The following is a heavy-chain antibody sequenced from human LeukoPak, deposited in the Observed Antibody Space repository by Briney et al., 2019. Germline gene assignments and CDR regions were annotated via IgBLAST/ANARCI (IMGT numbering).Heavy chain of an antibody. J-gene: IGHJ4*02. CDR3: ARVRAAEAGYYFDY. D-gene: IGHD6-19*01. CDR1: GSSISSGGYY. Sequence: SETLSLTCTVSGSSISSGGYYWSWIRQHPGKGLEWIGYIYYSGSTYYNPPLESRVTISVDTSKNQFSLKLSSVTAADTAVYYCARVRAAEAGYYFDYWGQGTLVTVSS. V-gene: IGHV4-31*03. CDR2: IYYSGST.